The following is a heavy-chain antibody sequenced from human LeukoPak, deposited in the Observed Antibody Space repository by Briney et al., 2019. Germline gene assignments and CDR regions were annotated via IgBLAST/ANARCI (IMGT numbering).Heavy chain of an antibody. J-gene: IGHJ4*02. CDR3: AHSPRCSSTSCYPDYFDY. CDR2: IYWDDDK. D-gene: IGHD2-2*01. V-gene: IGHV2-5*02. CDR1: GFSLSTSGVG. Sequence: ESGPTLVNPTQTLTLTCTFSGFSLSTSGVGMGWIRQPPGKALEWLALIYWDDDKRYSPSLKSRLTITKDTSKNQVVLTMTNMDPVDTATYYCAHSPRCSSTSCYPDYFDYWGQGTLVTVSS.